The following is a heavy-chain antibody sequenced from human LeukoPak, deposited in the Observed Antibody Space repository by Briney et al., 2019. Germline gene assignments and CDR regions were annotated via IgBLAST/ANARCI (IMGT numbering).Heavy chain of an antibody. CDR2: IYHSGST. CDR1: GGSISSSNW. D-gene: IGHD2-2*01. CDR3: ASLVVPAAEYWYFDL. V-gene: IGHV4-4*02. Sequence: KPSETLSLTCAVSGGSISSSNWWSWVRQPPGKGLEWIGEIYHSGSTNYNPSLKSRVTISVDKSKNQFSLKLSSVTAADTAVYYCASLVVPAAEYWYFDLWGRGTLVTVSS. J-gene: IGHJ2*01.